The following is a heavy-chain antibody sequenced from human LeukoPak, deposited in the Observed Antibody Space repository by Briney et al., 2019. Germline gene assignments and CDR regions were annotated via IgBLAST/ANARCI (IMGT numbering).Heavy chain of an antibody. J-gene: IGHJ4*02. CDR2: ISSSGSTT. Sequence: GGSLRLSCAASGFTFSSYEMNWVRQAPGKGLEWVSYISSSGSTTYYADSVKGRFTISRDNSKNTLYLQMNSLRDEDTAVYYCAKSVHSAMVTGCFDYWGQGTLVTVSS. CDR3: AKSVHSAMVTGCFDY. CDR1: GFTFSSYE. D-gene: IGHD5-18*01. V-gene: IGHV3-48*03.